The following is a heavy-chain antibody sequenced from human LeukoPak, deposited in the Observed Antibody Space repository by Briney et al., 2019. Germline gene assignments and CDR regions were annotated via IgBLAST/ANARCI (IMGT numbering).Heavy chain of an antibody. CDR3: ARDRSGSGSYYPYGMDV. D-gene: IGHD3-10*01. V-gene: IGHV1-3*01. CDR1: GYTFTSYA. Sequence: ASVKVSCKASGYTFTSYAMHWVRQAPGQRLEWMGWINAGNGNTKYSQKFQGRVTITRDTSASTAYMELSGLRSEDTAVYYCARDRSGSGSYYPYGMDVWGQGTTVTVSS. CDR2: INAGNGNT. J-gene: IGHJ6*02.